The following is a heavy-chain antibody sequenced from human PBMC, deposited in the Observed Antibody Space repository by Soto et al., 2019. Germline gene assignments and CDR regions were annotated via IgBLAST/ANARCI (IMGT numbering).Heavy chain of an antibody. CDR2: IYSGGST. D-gene: IGHD3-9*01. CDR3: ANPYDILTGPFDY. V-gene: IGHV3-66*01. J-gene: IGHJ4*02. Sequence: GGSLRLSCAASGFTVSSNYMSWVRQAPGKGLEWVSVIYSGGSTYYADSVKGRFTISRDNSKNTLYLQMNSLRAEDTAVYYCANPYDILTGPFDYWGQGTLVTVSS. CDR1: GFTVSSNY.